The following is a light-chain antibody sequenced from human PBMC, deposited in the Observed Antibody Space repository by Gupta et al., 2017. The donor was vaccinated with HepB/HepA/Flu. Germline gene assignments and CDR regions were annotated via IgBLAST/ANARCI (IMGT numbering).Light chain of an antibody. CDR3: SSSTSSSSSYVV. V-gene: IGLV2-14*03. CDR1: SSDAGRYNF. J-gene: IGLJ2*01. CDR2: DVD. Sequence: HSALTHPASVSESPGPSITISCTRTSSDAGRYNFVSCYQQHPGKAPNLIIYDVDNRPSGGSNRFSGSKSGNTAALTISGLQAGDEAAYYCSSSTSSSSSYVVFGGGTRLTVL.